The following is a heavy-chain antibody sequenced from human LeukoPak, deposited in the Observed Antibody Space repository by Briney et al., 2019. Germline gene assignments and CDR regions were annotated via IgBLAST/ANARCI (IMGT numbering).Heavy chain of an antibody. CDR2: IRYDGSNK. J-gene: IGHJ2*01. Sequence: HPGGSLRLSCAASGFTFSSYGMHWVRQAPGKGLEWVAFIRYDGSNKYYADFVKGRFTISRDNSKNTLYLQMNSLRAEDTAVYYCAKAPYYGGLPKDWYFDLWGRGTLVTVSS. CDR1: GFTFSSYG. V-gene: IGHV3-30*02. CDR3: AKAPYYGGLPKDWYFDL. D-gene: IGHD4-23*01.